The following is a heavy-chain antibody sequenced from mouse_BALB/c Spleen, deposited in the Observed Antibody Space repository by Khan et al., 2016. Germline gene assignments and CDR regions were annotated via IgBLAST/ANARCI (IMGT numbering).Heavy chain of an antibody. CDR2: IRSKANNNAT. Sequence: EVKLEESGGGLVQPGGSLKLSCAASGFTFSDAWMDWVRQSPEKGLEWVAEIRSKANNNATYYAESVKGRFTISREYVEISGYLKMNILMSDDTSICCCSSVYFDFWGQGTTLTVSS. D-gene: IGHD6-1*01. V-gene: IGHV6-6*01. CDR1: GFTFSDAW. CDR3: SSVYFDF. J-gene: IGHJ2*01.